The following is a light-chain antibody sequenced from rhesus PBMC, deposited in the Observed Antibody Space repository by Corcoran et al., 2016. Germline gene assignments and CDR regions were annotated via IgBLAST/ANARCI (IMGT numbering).Light chain of an antibody. CDR3: QQGYIYTVT. J-gene: IGKJ4*01. CDR2: RAS. Sequence: DIQMTQSPSSLSASVGDRVTITCQASQSLSNYLNWYQQKPGKNPKLLIYRASSLQSVIPSLFSGRGAGTDFTLTISSLQPEDFATYYCQQGYIYTVTFGGGTKVELK. V-gene: IGKV1S15*01. CDR1: QSLSNY.